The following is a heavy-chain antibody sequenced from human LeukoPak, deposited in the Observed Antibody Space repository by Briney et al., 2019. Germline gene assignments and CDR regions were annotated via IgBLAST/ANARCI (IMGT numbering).Heavy chain of an antibody. Sequence: HPGGSLRLSCAASGFTFSTYAMSWVRQAPGKGLECVSTISGSGGNTYNTYYADSVKGRFTISRDNSRDTLYLQMNSLRAEDTAVYYCAKDPSRQQLTYYYYGMDVWGQGTTVTVSS. CDR1: GFTFSTYA. CDR2: ISGSGGNTYNT. CDR3: AKDPSRQQLTYYYYGMDV. J-gene: IGHJ6*02. V-gene: IGHV3-23*01. D-gene: IGHD6-13*01.